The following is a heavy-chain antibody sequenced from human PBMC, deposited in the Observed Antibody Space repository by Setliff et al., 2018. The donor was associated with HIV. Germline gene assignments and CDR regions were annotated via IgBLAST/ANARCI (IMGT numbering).Heavy chain of an antibody. J-gene: IGHJ4*02. CDR3: AKDSRGGFYYFDY. CDR2: INHSGTT. CDR1: GGSFSDYS. Sequence: PSETLSLTCAVYGGSFSDYSWNWIRQPPGKGLEWIGEINHSGTTNYNPSLRSRVSTSVDTSKKQFSLNLSSVTAADTALYYCAKDSRGGFYYFDYWGQGTLVTVSS. D-gene: IGHD3-16*01. V-gene: IGHV4-34*01.